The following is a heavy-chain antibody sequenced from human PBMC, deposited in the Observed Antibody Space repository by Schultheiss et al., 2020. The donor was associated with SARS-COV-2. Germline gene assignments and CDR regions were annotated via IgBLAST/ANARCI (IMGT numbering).Heavy chain of an antibody. Sequence: SETLSLTCAVSGYSISSGYYWGWIRQPPGKGLEWIGEINHSGSTYYNPSLKSRVTISVDTSKNQFSLKLSSVTAADTAVYYCARDPPRGYSYAAGYWGQGTLVTVSS. J-gene: IGHJ4*02. CDR1: GYSISSGYY. CDR3: ARDPPRGYSYAAGY. D-gene: IGHD5-18*01. CDR2: INHSGST. V-gene: IGHV4-38-2*02.